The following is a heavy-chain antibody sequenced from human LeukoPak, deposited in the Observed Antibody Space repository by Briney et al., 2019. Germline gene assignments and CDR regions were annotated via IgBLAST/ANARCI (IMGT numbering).Heavy chain of an antibody. D-gene: IGHD2-2*02. Sequence: GGSLRLSCAASGFTFNTYWLTWVRQAPGKGLEWVANMNQDGGEKYYVDSVKGRFTISRDNAKNSVYLQMNSLGAEDTAVYYCARDRYCSSNNCYKDYWGQGTLVTVSS. CDR1: GFTFNTYW. V-gene: IGHV3-7*01. CDR3: ARDRYCSSNNCYKDY. J-gene: IGHJ4*02. CDR2: MNQDGGEK.